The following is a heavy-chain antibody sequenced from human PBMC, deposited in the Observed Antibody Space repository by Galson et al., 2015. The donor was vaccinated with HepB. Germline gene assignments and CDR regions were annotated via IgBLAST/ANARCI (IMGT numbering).Heavy chain of an antibody. Sequence: SLRLSCAASGFTFSSYAMSWVRQAPGKGLEWVSAISGSGGSTYYADSAKGRFTISRDNSKNTLYLQMNSLRAEDTAVYYCAKDPGGSSWDYGMDVWGQGTTVTVSS. CDR1: GFTFSSYA. V-gene: IGHV3-23*01. J-gene: IGHJ6*02. CDR3: AKDPGGSSWDYGMDV. CDR2: ISGSGGST. D-gene: IGHD6-13*01.